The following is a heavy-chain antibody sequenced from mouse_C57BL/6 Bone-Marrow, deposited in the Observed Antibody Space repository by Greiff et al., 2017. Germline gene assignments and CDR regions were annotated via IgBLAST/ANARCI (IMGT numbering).Heavy chain of an antibody. CDR2: IHPSDIDT. D-gene: IGHD1-1*02. V-gene: IGHV1-74*01. CDR3: ATKIPYGVNAMDY. CDR1: GYTFTSYW. J-gene: IGHJ4*01. Sequence: QVQLQQPGAELVKPGASVKVSCKASGYTFTSYWMHWVKQRPGQGLEWIGRIHPSDIDTNYNQKFKGKATLTVDKSSSTAYMQLSSLTSEDSAVYYCATKIPYGVNAMDYWGQGTSVTVSS.